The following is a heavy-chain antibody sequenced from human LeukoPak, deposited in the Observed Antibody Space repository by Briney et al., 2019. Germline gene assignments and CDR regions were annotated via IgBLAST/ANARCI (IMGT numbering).Heavy chain of an antibody. CDR3: ARHFSVGSSQNRYFDL. CDR2: IFYGGST. Sequence: SETLSLTCTVSGGSISSSPYYWVWIRQPPGTGLEWIGSIFYGGSTYYNPSLLSRVAVSVDASKNQFSLRLSSVTAADTAVYYCARHFSVGSSQNRYFDLWGRGTLVTVSS. D-gene: IGHD6-13*01. J-gene: IGHJ2*01. CDR1: GGSISSSPYY. V-gene: IGHV4-39*01.